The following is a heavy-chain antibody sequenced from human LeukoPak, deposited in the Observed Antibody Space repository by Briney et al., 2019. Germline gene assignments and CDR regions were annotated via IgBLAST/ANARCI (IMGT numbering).Heavy chain of an antibody. V-gene: IGHV1-2*02. Sequence: LWASVKDSCKASGYTFTGYYMHWVRPAPGQGREWRGWLYPNSGGTNYAQKFWGRVTMTRDTSISTAYMELSRLRSDDTAVYYCARDWNDYGGNIRRAGFSVDPWGQGTLVTVSS. D-gene: IGHD4-23*01. CDR1: GYTFTGYY. CDR2: LYPNSGGT. CDR3: ARDWNDYGGNIRRAGFSVDP. J-gene: IGHJ5*02.